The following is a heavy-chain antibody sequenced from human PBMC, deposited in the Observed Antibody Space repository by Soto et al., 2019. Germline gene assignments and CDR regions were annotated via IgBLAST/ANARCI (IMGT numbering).Heavy chain of an antibody. CDR3: ARVSIRGWELLPDVFDI. Sequence: PSETLSLTYAVSGGSISSSNWWSWVRQPPGKGLEWIGEIYHSGSTNYNPSLKSRVTISVDKSKNQFSLKLSSVTAADTAVYYCARVSIRGWELLPDVFDIWGQGTMVTVSS. V-gene: IGHV4-4*02. J-gene: IGHJ3*02. CDR1: GGSISSSNW. CDR2: IYHSGST. D-gene: IGHD1-26*01.